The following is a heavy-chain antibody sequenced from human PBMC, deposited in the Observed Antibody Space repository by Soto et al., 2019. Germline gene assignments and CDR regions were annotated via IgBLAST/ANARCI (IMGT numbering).Heavy chain of an antibody. V-gene: IGHV3-23*01. CDR2: ISGSGGST. Sequence: GGSLRLSCAASGFTFSSYAMSWVRQAPGKGLEWVSAISGSGGSTYYADSVKGRFTISRDNSKNTLYLQMNSLRAEDTAVYYCAKEGRPYYYGSGSYSIYYYGMDVGGQGTTVTVS. J-gene: IGHJ6*02. CDR3: AKEGRPYYYGSGSYSIYYYGMDV. D-gene: IGHD3-10*01. CDR1: GFTFSSYA.